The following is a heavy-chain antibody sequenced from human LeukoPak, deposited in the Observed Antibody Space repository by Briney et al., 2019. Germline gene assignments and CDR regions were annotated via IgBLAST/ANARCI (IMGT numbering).Heavy chain of an antibody. CDR3: ATGGAYDFWSGYYYSFDY. V-gene: IGHV1-24*01. Sequence: ASVKVSCKVSRYTLTELFMHWVRQAPGKGLEWMGGFEPEDGETIYAQKFQGRVTMTEDTSTDTAYMELSSLRSEDTAVYYCATGGAYDFWSGYYYSFDYWGQGTLVTVSS. D-gene: IGHD3-3*01. CDR1: RYTLTELF. J-gene: IGHJ4*02. CDR2: FEPEDGET.